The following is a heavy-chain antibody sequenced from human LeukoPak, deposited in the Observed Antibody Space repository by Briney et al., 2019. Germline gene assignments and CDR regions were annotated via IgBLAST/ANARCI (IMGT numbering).Heavy chain of an antibody. V-gene: IGHV4-4*02. Sequence: SETLSLTCTVSGDSLSSSYWWNWVRQPPGKRLEWIGEVYHSGTTEYTPSLKSRVTISVDHSKKQFSLNLSSVTAADTAVYYCARDREDCTNGVCLGGWFDPWGQGTLVTVSS. CDR3: ARDREDCTNGVCLGGWFDP. CDR2: VYHSGTT. J-gene: IGHJ5*02. D-gene: IGHD2-8*01. CDR1: GDSLSSSYW.